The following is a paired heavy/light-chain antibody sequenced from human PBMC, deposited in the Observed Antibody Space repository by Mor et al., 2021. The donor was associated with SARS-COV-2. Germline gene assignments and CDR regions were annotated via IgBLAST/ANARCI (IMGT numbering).Light chain of an antibody. V-gene: IGKV4-1*01. Sequence: DIVMTQSPDSLAVSLGERATINCRSSQSILYSSNNRNKLAWYQQKPGQPPKLLISWASTRESGVPDRFSGSGSGTHFTLTISSLQAEDVALYYCQQYDSDPFTFGQGTKLEIK. CDR1: QSILYSSNNRNK. CDR2: WAS. J-gene: IGKJ2*01. CDR3: QQYDSDPFT.
Heavy chain of an antibody. Sequence: EVQLVQSGADMKKPGESLRISCKTSGYSFSSNWISWVRQTPGKGLEWMGRIDPTDSHTHYSPSFQGHVSISTDKSSSTVYLQWSSLKASDTAIYYCARHPRDKDPSLDYVWGTYRAFYYYYMDVWGKGTAVTVSS. CDR2: IDPTDSHT. V-gene: IGHV5-10-1*01. CDR1: GYSFSSNW. D-gene: IGHD3-16*02. CDR3: ARHPRDKDPSLDYVWGTYRAFYYYYMDV. J-gene: IGHJ6*03.